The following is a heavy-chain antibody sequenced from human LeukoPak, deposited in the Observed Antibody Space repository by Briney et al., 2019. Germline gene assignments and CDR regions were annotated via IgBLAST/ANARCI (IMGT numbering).Heavy chain of an antibody. D-gene: IGHD3-22*01. CDR3: AREVRSSGYSLDY. V-gene: IGHV4-4*07. CDR2: IYSSGST. J-gene: IGHJ4*02. CDR1: GGSISSYY. Sequence: KASETLSLTCTVSGGSISSYYWSWIRQPAGKGLEWIGRIYSSGSTNYNPSRKSRVTMSVDTSKNQFFLKLRSVPPADTAVYYCAREVRSSGYSLDYWGQGTLVTVSS.